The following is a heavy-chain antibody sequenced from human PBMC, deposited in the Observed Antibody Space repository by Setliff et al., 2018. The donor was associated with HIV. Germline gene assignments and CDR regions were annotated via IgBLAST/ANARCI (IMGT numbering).Heavy chain of an antibody. J-gene: IGHJ5*02. CDR1: GGSFAVDR. CDR2: IDSSGTT. D-gene: IGHD3-10*01. CDR3: ARDRHSSGLGSYGP. Sequence: SETLSLTCTISGGSFAVDRWSWIRQSAGRGLEWIGRIDSSGTTDYKPSLKVRVAISVHTSRNQFSLRVISVTAADTAVYFCARDRHSSGLGSYGPWGPGILVTVSS. V-gene: IGHV4-4*07.